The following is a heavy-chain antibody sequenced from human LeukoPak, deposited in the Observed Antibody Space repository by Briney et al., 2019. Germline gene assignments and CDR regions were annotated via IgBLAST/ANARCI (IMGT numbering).Heavy chain of an antibody. CDR1: GFTFSSYG. CDR3: AFGEIAAAEYFQH. V-gene: IGHV3-33*03. J-gene: IGHJ1*01. Sequence: SGGSLRLSCAASGFTFSSYGMHWVRQAPGKGLEWVAVIWYDGSNKYYADSVKGRFTISRDNAKNSLYLQMNSLRAEDTAVYYCAFGEIAAAEYFQHWGQGTLVTVSS. CDR2: IWYDGSNK. D-gene: IGHD2-15*01.